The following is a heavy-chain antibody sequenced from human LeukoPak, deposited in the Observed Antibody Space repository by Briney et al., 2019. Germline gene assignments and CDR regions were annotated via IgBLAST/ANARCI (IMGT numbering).Heavy chain of an antibody. J-gene: IGHJ4*02. Sequence: SETLSLTCGVSGGSISSSNWWSWVRQPPGKGLEWIGVIHHTGEINYHPSLKSRVTISLDKSKNHFSLKLTSVTAADTAIYYCARGKQQLVPPFDYWGQGALVTVSS. V-gene: IGHV4-4*02. CDR1: GGSISSSNW. CDR3: ARGKQQLVPPFDY. D-gene: IGHD6-13*01. CDR2: IHHTGEI.